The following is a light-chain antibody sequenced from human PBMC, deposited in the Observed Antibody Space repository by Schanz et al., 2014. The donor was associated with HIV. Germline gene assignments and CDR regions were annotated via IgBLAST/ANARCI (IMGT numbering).Light chain of an antibody. CDR1: SGDIGAYKS. V-gene: IGLV2-14*03. Sequence: QSVLTQPASVSGSPGQSITISCTGASGDIGAYKSVSWYQQHPGKAPKLMIYDVNSRPSGVSARFSGSKSANTASLTISGLQADDEADYYCSSFAGRRNLLFGGGTKVTVL. J-gene: IGLJ3*02. CDR3: SSFAGRRNLL. CDR2: DVN.